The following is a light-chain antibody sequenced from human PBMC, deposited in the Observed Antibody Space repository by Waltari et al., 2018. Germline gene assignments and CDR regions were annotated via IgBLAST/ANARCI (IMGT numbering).Light chain of an antibody. Sequence: QSAPTQPASVSGSPGQSITISFTGTHSNFGRYNLVSWYQQHPDKAPKLIIYDVTERPSGVSDRLSGSKSGNTASLTISGLQAEDEADYYCCSYAGSFTWVFGGGTKLTVL. J-gene: IGLJ3*02. V-gene: IGLV2-23*02. CDR1: HSNFGRYNL. CDR3: CSYAGSFTWV. CDR2: DVT.